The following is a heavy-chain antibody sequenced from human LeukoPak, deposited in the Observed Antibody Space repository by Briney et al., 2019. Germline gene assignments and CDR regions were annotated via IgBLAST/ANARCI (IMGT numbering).Heavy chain of an antibody. V-gene: IGHV3-21*01. CDR2: ISSSSSYT. D-gene: IGHD6-19*01. J-gene: IGHJ3*02. CDR1: GFTFSSYS. CDR3: ARGSCWYGNAFDT. Sequence: VGSLRLSCAASGFTFSSYSMNWVRQAPGKGLEWVSSISSSSSYTYYADSVKGRFTISRDNAKNSLYLQMNSLRAEDTAVYYCARGSCWYGNAFDTCGQGTLVTVSS.